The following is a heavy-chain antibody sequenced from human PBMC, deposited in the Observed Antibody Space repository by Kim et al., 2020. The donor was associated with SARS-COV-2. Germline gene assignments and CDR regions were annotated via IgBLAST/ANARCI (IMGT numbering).Heavy chain of an antibody. D-gene: IGHD3-22*01. CDR2: IYTSGST. CDR3: ARWPVYDSSGYYLTYYGMDV. Sequence: SETLSLTCTVSGGSISSGSYYWSWIRQPAGKGLEWIGRIYTSGSTNYNPSLKSRVTISVDTSKNQFSLKLSSVTAADTAVYYCARWPVYDSSGYYLTYYGMDVWGQGTTVTVSS. J-gene: IGHJ6*02. V-gene: IGHV4-61*02. CDR1: GGSISSGSYY.